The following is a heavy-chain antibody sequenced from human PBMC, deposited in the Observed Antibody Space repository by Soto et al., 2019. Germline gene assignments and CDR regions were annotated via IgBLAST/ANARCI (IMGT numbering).Heavy chain of an antibody. CDR3: AKDRAPFCGGDCGLVDV. CDR1: GFNFNTFG. J-gene: IGHJ6*02. D-gene: IGHD2-21*02. Sequence: NPGGSLRLSCAASGFNFNTFGMNWFRQAPGKGLEWVSSIRTSSTYIYYAESVKGRFTISRDNAKKSLYLEMNRLGVEDTAVYYCAKDRAPFCGGDCGLVDVWGQGTSVTVSS. V-gene: IGHV3-21*01. CDR2: IRTSSTYI.